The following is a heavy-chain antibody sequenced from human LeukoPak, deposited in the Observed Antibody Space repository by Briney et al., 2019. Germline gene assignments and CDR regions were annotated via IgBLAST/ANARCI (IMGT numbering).Heavy chain of an antibody. J-gene: IGHJ4*02. CDR2: IHYGRSS. Sequence: SETLSLTCTVSGGSISTYYYSWIRQPPGMGLEWIGNIHYGRSSIYNPSLKSRVTMSIDTSKNQFSLKLNSVTAADTAVYYCAREWYGYNDYWGQGTLVTVSS. CDR3: AREWYGYNDY. CDR1: GGSISTYY. V-gene: IGHV4-59*01. D-gene: IGHD5-24*01.